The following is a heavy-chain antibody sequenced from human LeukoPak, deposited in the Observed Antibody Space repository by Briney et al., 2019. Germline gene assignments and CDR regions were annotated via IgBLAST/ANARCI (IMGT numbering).Heavy chain of an antibody. CDR3: ARGGPYSGYDDYFDY. CDR2: ISSSSSYI. D-gene: IGHD5-12*01. Sequence: GGSLRPSCAASGFTFSSYSMNWVRQAPGKGLEWVSSISSSSSYIYYADSVKGRFTISRDNAKNSLYLQMNSLRAEDTAVYYCARGGPYSGYDDYFDYWGQGTLVTVSS. V-gene: IGHV3-21*01. CDR1: GFTFSSYS. J-gene: IGHJ4*02.